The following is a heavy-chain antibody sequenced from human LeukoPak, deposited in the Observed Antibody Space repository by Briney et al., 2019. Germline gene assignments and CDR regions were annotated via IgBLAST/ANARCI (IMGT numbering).Heavy chain of an antibody. CDR2: IRYDGSNK. CDR3: AKEGGGTAYYFDY. J-gene: IGHJ4*02. V-gene: IGHV3-30*02. Sequence: PGGSLRLSCAASGFTFSSYGMHWVRQAPGKGLEWVAFIRYDGSNKYYADSVKGRFTISRDNSKNTLYLQMNSLRAEDTAVYYCAKEGGGTAYYFDYWGQGTLVTVSS. CDR1: GFTFSSYG. D-gene: IGHD1-26*01.